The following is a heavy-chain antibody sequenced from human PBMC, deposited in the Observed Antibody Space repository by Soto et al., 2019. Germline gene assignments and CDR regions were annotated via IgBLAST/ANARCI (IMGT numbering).Heavy chain of an antibody. CDR2: ISSSSSTI. V-gene: IGHV3-48*01. CDR3: AFGDEYRYYYYGMDV. CDR1: GLTFSSYS. Sequence: EVQLVESGGGLVQRGGSLRLSCAASGLTFSSYSMNWVRQAPGKGLEWVSYISSSSSTIYYADSVKGRFTISRDNAKNSLYRHMNSLRGEDTAVYYCAFGDEYRYYYYGMDVWGQGTTVTVSS. J-gene: IGHJ6*01. D-gene: IGHD2-2*02.